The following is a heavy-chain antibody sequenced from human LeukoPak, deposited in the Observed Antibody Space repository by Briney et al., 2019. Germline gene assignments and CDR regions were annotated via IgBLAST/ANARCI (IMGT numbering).Heavy chain of an antibody. V-gene: IGHV3-48*03. CDR1: GFSFSSYE. CDR3: ARGGEGALFAWLDF. J-gene: IGHJ4*02. Sequence: PRGSLRLSCATSGFSFSSYEMNWVRQAPGKGLEWVSYISSSGSTIYYADHVAGRFTISRDSAENSLYLQMNSLRVEDTAVYYCARGGEGALFAWLDFWGQGTLVTVSS. D-gene: IGHD2-21*01. CDR2: ISSSGSTI.